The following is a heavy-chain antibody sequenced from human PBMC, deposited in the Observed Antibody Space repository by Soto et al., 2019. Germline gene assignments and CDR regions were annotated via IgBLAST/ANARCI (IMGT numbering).Heavy chain of an antibody. V-gene: IGHV3-15*01. CDR3: TSHYPYSGSSYDPYLTDY. CDR2: IKSKTDGGTT. J-gene: IGHJ4*02. Sequence: GGSLRLSCAASGFTFSNAWMSWVRQAPGKGLEWVGRIKSKTDGGTTDYAAPVKGRFTISIDDSKNTLYMQMNSLKTEDTAVYYCTSHYPYSGSSYDPYLTDYWGQGTLVTVSS. CDR1: GFTFSNAW. D-gene: IGHD1-26*01.